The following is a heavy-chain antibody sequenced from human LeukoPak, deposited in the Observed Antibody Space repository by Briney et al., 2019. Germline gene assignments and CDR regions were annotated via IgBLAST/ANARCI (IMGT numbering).Heavy chain of an antibody. CDR2: ITSSSIYT. V-gene: IGHV3-21*01. Sequence: PGGSLRLSCAASGFTFSYYSMTWVRQAPGKGLEWVSSITSSSIYTYYADSVKGRFTISRDNAKNSLYLQMNSLRAEDTALYYCASTVVVPAMDAFDIWGQGTMVTVSS. CDR3: ASTVVVPAMDAFDI. CDR1: GFTFSYYS. D-gene: IGHD2-2*01. J-gene: IGHJ3*02.